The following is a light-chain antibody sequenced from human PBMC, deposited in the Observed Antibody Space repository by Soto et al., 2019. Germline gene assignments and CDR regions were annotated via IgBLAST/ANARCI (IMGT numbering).Light chain of an antibody. V-gene: IGKV3-11*01. J-gene: IGKJ1*01. CDR1: QSVSSF. Sequence: EIVLTQSPATLALSPGERATLSCRASQSVSSFLAWYQQPPGQPPILLVYDSSYRAIRTPARLSGSGLGTDFTLPITRLEPEDFDAYYCKQRSNWPKTFGQGTK. CDR2: DSS. CDR3: KQRSNWPKT.